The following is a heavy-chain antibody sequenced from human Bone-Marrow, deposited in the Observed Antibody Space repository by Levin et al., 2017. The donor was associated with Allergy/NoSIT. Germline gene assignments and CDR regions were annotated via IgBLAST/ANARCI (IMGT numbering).Heavy chain of an antibody. V-gene: IGHV1-69*02. Sequence: SVKVSCKSSGGTFSSYPFSWVRQAPGQGLEWMGRLIPILGIPNYAQKFQDRVTITADRTTTTVYMELSTLRSEDTAVYYCAARDYGDYGPTDDYWGQGTLVTVSS. D-gene: IGHD4-17*01. CDR3: AARDYGDYGPTDDY. CDR2: LIPILGIP. CDR1: GGTFSSYP. J-gene: IGHJ4*02.